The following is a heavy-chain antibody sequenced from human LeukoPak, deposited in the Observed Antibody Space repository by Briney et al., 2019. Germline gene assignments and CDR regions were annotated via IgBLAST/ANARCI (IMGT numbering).Heavy chain of an antibody. CDR2: IYSGGST. CDR3: ASGNGRSGYAPAHY. CDR1: GFTVSSNY. Sequence: GGSLRLSCAASGFTVSSNYMSWVRQAPGKGLEWVSVIYSGGSTYYADSVKGRFTISRDNSKNTLYLQMNSLRAEDTAVYYCASGNGRSGYAPAHYWGQGTLVTVSS. V-gene: IGHV3-66*01. J-gene: IGHJ4*02. D-gene: IGHD3-22*01.